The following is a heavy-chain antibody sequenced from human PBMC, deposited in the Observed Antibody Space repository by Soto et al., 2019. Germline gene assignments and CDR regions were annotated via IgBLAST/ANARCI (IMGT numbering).Heavy chain of an antibody. J-gene: IGHJ4*02. D-gene: IGHD2-2*01. CDR2: ISAYNGNT. Sequence: GASVKVSCKASGYTFTSHGISWVRQAPGQGLEWMGWISAYNGNTNYAQKLQGRVTMTTDTSTSTAYMELRSLRSDDTAVYYCARVGDIVVVPAGATSYYFDYWGQGTLVTVSS. V-gene: IGHV1-18*01. CDR1: GYTFTSHG. CDR3: ARVGDIVVVPAGATSYYFDY.